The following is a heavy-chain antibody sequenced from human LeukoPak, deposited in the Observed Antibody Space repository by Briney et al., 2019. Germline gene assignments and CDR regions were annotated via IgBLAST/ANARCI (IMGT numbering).Heavy chain of an antibody. CDR1: GFTFSSYS. CDR3: ARGLGGYYDFWSGYLGPFDI. V-gene: IGHV3-21*01. J-gene: IGHJ3*02. D-gene: IGHD3-3*01. CDR2: ISSSSSYI. Sequence: GGSLRLSCAASGFTFSSYSMNWVRQAPGKGLEWVSSISSSSSYIYYADSVKGRFTISRDNAKNSLYLQMNSLRAGDTAVYYCARGLGGYYDFWSGYLGPFDIWGQGTMVTVSS.